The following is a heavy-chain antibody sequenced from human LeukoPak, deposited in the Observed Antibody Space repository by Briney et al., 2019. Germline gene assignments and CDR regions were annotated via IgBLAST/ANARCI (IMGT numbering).Heavy chain of an antibody. V-gene: IGHV3-48*03. Sequence: GGSLRLSCAASGFTFSRYEMNWVRQAPGKGLEWVSYISRSGDTIYFADSVKGRFTISRDNAKDSLYLQMSSLRAEDTAVYYCARDYASDYWGQGTLVTVSS. CDR1: GFTFSRYE. CDR2: ISRSGDTI. J-gene: IGHJ4*02. D-gene: IGHD3-10*01. CDR3: ARDYASDY.